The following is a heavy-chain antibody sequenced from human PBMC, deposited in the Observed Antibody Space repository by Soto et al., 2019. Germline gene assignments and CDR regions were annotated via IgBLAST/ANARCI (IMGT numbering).Heavy chain of an antibody. CDR1: GGTFSSYA. CDR2: IIPIFGTA. Sequence: SVKVSCKASGGTFSSYAISWVRQAPGQGLEWMGGIIPIFGTANYAQKFQGRVTITADESTSTAYMELSSLRSEDTAVYYCARFGATVTNFDYWGQGTLVTVSS. V-gene: IGHV1-69*13. CDR3: ARFGATVTNFDY. D-gene: IGHD4-4*01. J-gene: IGHJ4*02.